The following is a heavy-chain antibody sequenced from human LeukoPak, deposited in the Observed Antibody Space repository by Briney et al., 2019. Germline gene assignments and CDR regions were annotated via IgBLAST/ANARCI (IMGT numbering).Heavy chain of an antibody. J-gene: IGHJ4*02. CDR1: GYTFTSYD. CDR2: MNPNSGNT. V-gene: IGHV1-8*02. Sequence: ASVKVSCKASGYTFTSYDINWVRQATGQGLEWMGWMNPNSGNTGYAQKFQGRVTMTRDTSISTAYMELSGLRSDDTAVYYCASYPRYSSSPPFDYWGQGTLVTVSS. CDR3: ASYPRYSSSPPFDY. D-gene: IGHD6-6*01.